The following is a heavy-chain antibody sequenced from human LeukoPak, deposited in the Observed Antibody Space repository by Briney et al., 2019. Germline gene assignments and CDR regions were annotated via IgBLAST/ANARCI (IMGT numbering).Heavy chain of an antibody. CDR1: GYSFTTYW. CDR3: ARHYYNDDTLLDF. Sequence: GESLRISCKGSGYSFTTYWISWVRQMPGEGPEWMGRIHPSDSDTNYSPSFQGHVTFSTDKSISTAYLQWTSLKASDTAIYFCARHYYNDDTLLDFWGQGTLVTVSS. J-gene: IGHJ4*02. D-gene: IGHD3-22*01. V-gene: IGHV5-10-1*01. CDR2: IHPSDSDT.